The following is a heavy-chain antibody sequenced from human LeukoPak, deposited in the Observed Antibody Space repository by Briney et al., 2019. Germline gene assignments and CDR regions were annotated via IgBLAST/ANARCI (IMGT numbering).Heavy chain of an antibody. J-gene: IGHJ4*02. CDR1: GGSFSGYY. CDR3: ARGTDYYDSSGYYF. Sequence: SSETLSLTCAVYGGSFSGYYWSWIRQPPGKGLERIGEINHSGSTNYNPSLKSRVTISVDTSKNQFSLKLSSVTAADTAVYYCARGTDYYDSSGYYFWGQGTLVTVSS. V-gene: IGHV4-34*01. D-gene: IGHD3-22*01. CDR2: INHSGST.